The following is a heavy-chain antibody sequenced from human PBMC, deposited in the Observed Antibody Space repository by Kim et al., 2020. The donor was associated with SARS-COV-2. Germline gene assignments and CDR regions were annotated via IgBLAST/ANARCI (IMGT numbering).Heavy chain of an antibody. J-gene: IGHJ3*02. D-gene: IGHD3-16*01. CDR2: ITKSSTTI. CDR3: VRDRMGGAFDM. CDR1: GFTFIAYD. V-gene: IGHV3-48*02. Sequence: GGSLRLSCATSGFTFIAYDMNWVRQAPGKGLEWLSFITKSSTTIYYADSVEGRFTISRDNAKKSLFLQMNSLRDEDTALYYCVRDRMGGAFDMWGQGTMVTVSS.